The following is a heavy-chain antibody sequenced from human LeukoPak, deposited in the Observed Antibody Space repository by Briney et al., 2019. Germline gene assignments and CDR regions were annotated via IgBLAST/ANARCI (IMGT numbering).Heavy chain of an antibody. Sequence: GGSLRLSCAASGFTFSDYYMSWIRQAPGKGLEWISYISSSSSYTNYADPVKGRFSISRDNAKKSLYLQMNSLRAEDTAVYYCARAWRTTVTNLGYWGQGTLVTVSS. J-gene: IGHJ4*02. CDR1: GFTFSDYY. V-gene: IGHV3-11*05. CDR2: ISSSSSYT. D-gene: IGHD4-17*01. CDR3: ARAWRTTVTNLGY.